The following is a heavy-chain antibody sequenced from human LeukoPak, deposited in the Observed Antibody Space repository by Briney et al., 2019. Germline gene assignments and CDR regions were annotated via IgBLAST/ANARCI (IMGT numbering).Heavy chain of an antibody. J-gene: IGHJ6*03. Sequence: ASVKVSCTASGYTFTSYDINWVRQATGQGLEWMGWMNPNSGNTGYAQKFQGRVTMTRNTSISTAYMELSSLRSEDTAVYYCAILYSGSYHPAGSYYYMDVWGKGTTVTISS. V-gene: IGHV1-8*01. CDR3: AILYSGSYHPAGSYYYMDV. CDR1: GYTFTSYD. CDR2: MNPNSGNT. D-gene: IGHD1-26*01.